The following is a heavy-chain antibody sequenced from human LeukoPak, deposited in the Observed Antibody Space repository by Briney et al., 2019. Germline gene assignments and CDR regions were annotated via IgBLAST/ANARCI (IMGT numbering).Heavy chain of an antibody. CDR1: EFTFSDTW. CDR3: ARAPSPLWFGAFDY. Sequence: GSLRLSCAASEFTFSDTWMSWVRQAPGKGLEWIGEINHSGSTNYNPSLKSRVTISVDTSKNQFSLKLSSVTAADTAVYYCARAPSPLWFGAFDYWGQGTLVTVSS. D-gene: IGHD3-10*01. CDR2: INHSGST. V-gene: IGHV4-34*01. J-gene: IGHJ4*02.